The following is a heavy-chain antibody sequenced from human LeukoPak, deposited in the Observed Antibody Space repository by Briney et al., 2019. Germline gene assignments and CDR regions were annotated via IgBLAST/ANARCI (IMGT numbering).Heavy chain of an antibody. CDR1: GFTFSSYA. CDR2: ISSSSSYI. CDR3: TRGAGTGWRFDS. J-gene: IGHJ4*02. V-gene: IGHV3-21*01. Sequence: GALLLSCAASGFTFSSYAMSWVRQAPGKGLEWVSSISSSSSYIYYADSVKGRFTISRDNAKNSLYLQMNSLKADDTAVYYCTRGAGTGWRFDSWGQGTLVTVSS. D-gene: IGHD6-19*01.